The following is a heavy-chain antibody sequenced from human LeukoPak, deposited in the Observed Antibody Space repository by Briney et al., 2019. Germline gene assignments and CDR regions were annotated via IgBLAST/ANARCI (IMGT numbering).Heavy chain of an antibody. CDR1: GYTFTSYG. CDR3: ARDPGIAAAGTGAPLDY. D-gene: IGHD6-13*01. CDR2: ISAYNGNT. Sequence: GASVKVSCEASGYTFTSYGISWVRQAPGQGLEWMGWISAYNGNTNYAQKLQGRVTMTTDTSTSTAYMELRSLRSDDTAVYYCARDPGIAAAGTGAPLDYWGQGTLVTVSS. V-gene: IGHV1-18*01. J-gene: IGHJ4*02.